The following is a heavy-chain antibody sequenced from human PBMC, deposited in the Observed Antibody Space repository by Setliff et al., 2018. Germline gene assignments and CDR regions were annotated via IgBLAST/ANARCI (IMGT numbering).Heavy chain of an antibody. V-gene: IGHV4-39*07. CDR1: GGSFTGTTYY. J-gene: IGHJ6*04. CDR3: ARLGVDDSSGYYYPGGYMDV. CDR2: IINSGST. D-gene: IGHD3-22*01. Sequence: SETLSLTCTVSGGSFTGTTYYWGWIRQSPGKGLEWIGTIINSGSTYYNPSLKSRVTMSVDTSKSQLSLKLSSVTAADTAVYYCARLGVDDSSGYYYPGGYMDVWGKGTTVTVSS.